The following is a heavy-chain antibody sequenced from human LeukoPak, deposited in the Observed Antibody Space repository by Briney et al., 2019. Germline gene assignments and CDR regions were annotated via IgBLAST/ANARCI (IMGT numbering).Heavy chain of an antibody. Sequence: PSETLSLTCTVSGASISSYYWSWLRQPPGKGLEWIGHFFYSDVTNYNPSLKSRVTISVDTSKNQFSLKLSSVTAADTAVYYCATSLVRWGHGSFDIWGQGTMVTVSS. J-gene: IGHJ3*02. D-gene: IGHD2-15*01. CDR3: ATSLVRWGHGSFDI. CDR1: GASISSYY. V-gene: IGHV4-59*01. CDR2: FFYSDVT.